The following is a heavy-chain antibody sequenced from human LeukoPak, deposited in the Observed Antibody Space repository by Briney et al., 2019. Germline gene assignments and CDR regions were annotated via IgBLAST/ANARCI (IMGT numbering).Heavy chain of an antibody. Sequence: SETLSLTCTVSGGSISSYYWSWIRQPPGKGLEWIGYIYYSGSTNYNPSLKSRVTISVDTSKNQFPLKLSSVTAADTAVYYCARHNVSTYYGSRDYWGQGTLVTVSS. CDR1: GGSISSYY. CDR2: IYYSGST. CDR3: ARHNVSTYYGSRDY. J-gene: IGHJ4*02. D-gene: IGHD3-10*01. V-gene: IGHV4-59*01.